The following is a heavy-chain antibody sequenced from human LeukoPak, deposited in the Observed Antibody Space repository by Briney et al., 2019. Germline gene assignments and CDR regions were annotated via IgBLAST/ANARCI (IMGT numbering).Heavy chain of an antibody. CDR2: IYHSGST. CDR1: GGSISSSNW. D-gene: IGHD6-6*01. CDR3: ARGGAARLHFQN. V-gene: IGHV4-4*02. J-gene: IGHJ1*01. Sequence: SETLSLTCAVSGGSISSSNWWSWVRQPPGKGLEWIGEIYHSGSTNYNPSLKSRVTISVDTSKNQFSLNLNSVTAADTAVYYCARGGAARLHFQNWGQGTLVTVSS.